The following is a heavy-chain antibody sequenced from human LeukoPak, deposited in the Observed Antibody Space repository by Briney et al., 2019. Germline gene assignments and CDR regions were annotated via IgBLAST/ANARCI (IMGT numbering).Heavy chain of an antibody. Sequence: GGSLRLSCAASGFTFSSYWVHWVRQAPGKGLVWVSRIKSAGSSIRYADSVKGRFTISRDNAKNTLYLQMNSLRAEDTAVYYCATVRRYSYGPPDFDYWGQGTLVTVSS. V-gene: IGHV3-74*01. D-gene: IGHD5-18*01. CDR2: IKSAGSSI. J-gene: IGHJ4*02. CDR3: ATVRRYSYGPPDFDY. CDR1: GFTFSSYW.